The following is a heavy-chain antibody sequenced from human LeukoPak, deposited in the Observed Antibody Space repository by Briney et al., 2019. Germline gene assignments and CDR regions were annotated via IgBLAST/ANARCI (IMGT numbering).Heavy chain of an antibody. CDR2: ISSSSSYI. J-gene: IGHJ4*02. CDR3: ARDRGLGDYPLGY. CDR1: GFTFSSYS. D-gene: IGHD4-17*01. Sequence: PGGSLRLSCAASGFTFSSYSMNWVRQAPGKGLEWVSSISSSSSYIYYADSVKGRFTISRDNAKNSLYLQMNSLRAEDTAVYYCARDRGLGDYPLGYWGQGTLVTVSS. V-gene: IGHV3-21*01.